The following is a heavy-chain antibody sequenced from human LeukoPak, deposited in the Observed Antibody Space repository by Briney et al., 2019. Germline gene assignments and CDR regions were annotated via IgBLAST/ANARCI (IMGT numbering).Heavy chain of an antibody. V-gene: IGHV3-30-3*01. CDR3: ARDSQSFLILPARYYYYYGMDV. D-gene: IGHD2/OR15-2a*01. CDR2: ISYDGSNK. J-gene: IGHJ6*02. CDR1: GFAFSSYA. Sequence: GGSLRLSCAASGFAFSSYAMHWVRQAPGKGLEWVAVISYDGSNKYYADSVKGRFTISRDNSKNTLYLQMNSLRAEDTAVYYCARDSQSFLILPARYYYYYGMDVWGQGTTVTVSS.